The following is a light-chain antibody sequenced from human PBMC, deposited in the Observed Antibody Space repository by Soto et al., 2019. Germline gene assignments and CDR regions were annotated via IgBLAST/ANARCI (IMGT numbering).Light chain of an antibody. V-gene: IGLV4-69*01. CDR1: SGHSSYA. J-gene: IGLJ2*01. CDR3: QTWGSSIRGL. Sequence: QLVLTQSPSASASLGASVTLTCTLSSGHSSYANAGHQQQPEKGPRYLMKLISDGSHSTGDGIPDRFSGSSSGAERSLTISRLASEDEADYYCQTWGSSIRGLFGGGTKLTVL. CDR2: LISDGSH.